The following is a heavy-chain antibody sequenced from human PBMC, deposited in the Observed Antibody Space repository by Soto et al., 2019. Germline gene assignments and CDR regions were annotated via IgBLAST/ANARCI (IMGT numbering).Heavy chain of an antibody. Sequence: XEFLSLSCGASGFTFSDDYMSWIRQAPGKGLEWVSYISSSGGTIYYADSVKGRFTISRDNAKNSLFLQMNSPRADDTAVYYCERASSPRDPWLDYWGQGTLVTVSS. J-gene: IGHJ4*02. CDR3: ERASSPRDPWLDY. D-gene: IGHD5-18*01. CDR1: GFTFSDDY. V-gene: IGHV3-11*01. CDR2: ISSSGGTI.